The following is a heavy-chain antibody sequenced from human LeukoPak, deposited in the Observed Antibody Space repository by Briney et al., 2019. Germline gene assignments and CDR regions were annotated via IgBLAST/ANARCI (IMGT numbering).Heavy chain of an antibody. CDR3: ARAHPDYDFWSGYWTYYYYYMDV. J-gene: IGHJ6*03. CDR1: GFTFSDYY. D-gene: IGHD3-3*01. Sequence: GGSLRLSCAASGFTFSDYYMSWIRQAPGKGLEWVSYISSSGSTIYYADSVKGRFTISKDNAKNSLYLQMNSLRAEDTAVYYCARAHPDYDFWSGYWTYYYYYMDVWAKGPRSPSP. V-gene: IGHV3-11*01. CDR2: ISSSGSTI.